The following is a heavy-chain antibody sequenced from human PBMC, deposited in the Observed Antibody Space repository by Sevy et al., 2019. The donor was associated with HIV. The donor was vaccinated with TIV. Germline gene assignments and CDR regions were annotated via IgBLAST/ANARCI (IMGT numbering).Heavy chain of an antibody. CDR1: GYTFTGYS. CDR2: INPNNGDT. Sequence: ASVKVSCKASGYTFTGYSIHWVRQAPGQGLEGMGRINPNNGDTDYTQKFQGRVSMTRDTSPSTSYMELNRLTSDDTAIYYCARVNFLTYFDSWGQGTLVTVSS. J-gene: IGHJ4*02. CDR3: ARVNFLTYFDS. V-gene: IGHV1-2*06.